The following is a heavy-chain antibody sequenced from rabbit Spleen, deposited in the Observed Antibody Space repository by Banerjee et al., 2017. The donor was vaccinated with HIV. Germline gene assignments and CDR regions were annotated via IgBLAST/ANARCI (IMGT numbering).Heavy chain of an antibody. V-gene: IGHV1S47*01. CDR1: GFDFSRFG. CDR3: VRDYKFYFNL. J-gene: IGHJ4*01. Sequence: QEQLVESGGGLVQPGGSLTLACKASGFDFSRFGVSWVRQAPGKGLEWIGYIDPIIGGTYYASWVNGRFTISSHNAQNTLFLQLNSLTAADTATYFCVRDYKFYFNLWGQGTLVTVS. D-gene: IGHD1-1*01. CDR2: IDPIIGGT.